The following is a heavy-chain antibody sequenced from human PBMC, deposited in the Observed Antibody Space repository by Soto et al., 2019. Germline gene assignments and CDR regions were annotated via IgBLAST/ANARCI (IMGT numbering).Heavy chain of an antibody. CDR3: AKELGWRAVAGRRTVPPYYYYYYGMDV. V-gene: IGHV3-23*01. D-gene: IGHD6-19*01. J-gene: IGHJ6*02. Sequence: QAGGSLRLSCAASGFTFSSYAMSWVRQAPGKGLEWVSAISGSGGSAYYADSVKGRFTISRDNSKNTLYLQMNSLRAEDTAVYYCAKELGWRAVAGRRTVPPYYYYYYGMDVWGQGTTVTVSS. CDR2: ISGSGGSA. CDR1: GFTFSSYA.